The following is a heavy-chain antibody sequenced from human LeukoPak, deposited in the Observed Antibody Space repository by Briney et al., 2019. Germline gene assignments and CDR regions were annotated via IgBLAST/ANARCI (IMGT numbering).Heavy chain of an antibody. CDR1: GGSISTNSYY. CDR2: IYSSGST. J-gene: IGHJ4*02. D-gene: IGHD3-10*01. V-gene: IGHV4-39*01. Sequence: PSETLSLTCTVSGGSISTNSYYWGWIRQPPGKGLEWIGNIYSSGSTYYNPPLQSRVTISVDTSNNQFSLRLSSVTAADTAVYYCARGILEWAVRRGYIDYWGQGTLVTVSS. CDR3: ARGILEWAVRRGYIDY.